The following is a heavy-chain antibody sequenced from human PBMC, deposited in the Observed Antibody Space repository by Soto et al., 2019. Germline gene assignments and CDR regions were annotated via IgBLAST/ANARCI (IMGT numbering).Heavy chain of an antibody. D-gene: IGHD1-26*01. CDR3: ARAYEGATEYFPH. CDR2: ISYDGSNK. J-gene: IGHJ1*01. CDR1: GFTFSSYA. V-gene: IGHV3-30-3*01. Sequence: QVQLVESGGGVVQPGRSLRLSCAASGFTFSSYAMHWVRQAPGKGLEWVAVISYDGSNKYYADSVKGRFTISRDNSKNTLYLQMNSLRAEDTAVYYCARAYEGATEYFPHWGQGTLVIVSS.